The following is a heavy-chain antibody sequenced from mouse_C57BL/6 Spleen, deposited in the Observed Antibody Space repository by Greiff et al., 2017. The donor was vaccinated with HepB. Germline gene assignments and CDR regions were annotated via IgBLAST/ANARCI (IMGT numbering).Heavy chain of an antibody. CDR1: GFTFSSYA. V-gene: IGHV5-4*01. CDR2: ISDGGSYT. J-gene: IGHJ2*01. D-gene: IGHD1-1*01. CDR3: ARDRYYGSSSDFDY. Sequence: DVQLVESGGGLVKPGGSLKLSCAASGFTFSSYAMSWVRQTPEKRLEWVATISDGGSYTYYPDNVKGRFTISRDNAKNNLYLQMSHLKSEDTAMYYCARDRYYGSSSDFDYWGQGTTLTVSS.